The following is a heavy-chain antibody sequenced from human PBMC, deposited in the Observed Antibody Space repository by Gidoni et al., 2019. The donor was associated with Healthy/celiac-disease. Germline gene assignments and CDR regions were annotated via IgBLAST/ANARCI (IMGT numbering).Heavy chain of an antibody. CDR2: VSGSGGNT. D-gene: IGHD2-2*01. J-gene: IGHJ5*02. CDR3: AGEVPAAILGSREP. CDR1: GFTFSSSA. Sequence: VQLLESGGGLVQPGGSLRLSCAASGFTFSSSAMSWVRQAPGKGLEWVSAVSGSGGNTYYGDSVKGRFNISRDNSKNTLYLQMNSLRAEDTAVYYCAGEVPAAILGSREPWGQGTLVTVSS. V-gene: IGHV3-23*01.